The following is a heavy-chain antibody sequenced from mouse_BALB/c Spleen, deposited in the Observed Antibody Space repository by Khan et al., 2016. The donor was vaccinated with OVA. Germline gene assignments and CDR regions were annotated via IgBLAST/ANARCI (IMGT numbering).Heavy chain of an antibody. Sequence: QIQLVQSGPELKKPGETVKISCKASGYSFTNYGMNWVKQSPGKALKWMGWINTYTGEPTYADEFKGRFAFSLETSANTAYLLINILKNEDTATYFCARPPYFSFTFDYWGQGTTVTVSS. CDR1: GYSFTNYG. V-gene: IGHV9-3-1*01. CDR3: ARPPYFSFTFDY. CDR2: INTYTGEP. D-gene: IGHD2-10*01. J-gene: IGHJ4*01.